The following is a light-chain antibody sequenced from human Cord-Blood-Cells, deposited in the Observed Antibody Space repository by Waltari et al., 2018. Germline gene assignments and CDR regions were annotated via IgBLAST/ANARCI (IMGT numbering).Light chain of an antibody. CDR3: QQSYSTPFT. J-gene: IGKJ3*01. CDR1: KSISSY. CDR2: AAS. V-gene: IGKV1-39*01. Sequence: DIQMTQSPSSLSASVGDRVTITCRASKSISSYLNWYQQKQGKAPKLLIYAASSLQSGXXXXFSGSGSGTDXTLTISSLQPEDFATYYCQQSYSTPFTFGPGTKVDIK.